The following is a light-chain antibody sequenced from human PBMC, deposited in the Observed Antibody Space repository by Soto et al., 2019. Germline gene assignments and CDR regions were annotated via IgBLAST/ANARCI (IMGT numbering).Light chain of an antibody. CDR1: QSISSW. Sequence: DIQMTQSPSTLSASVGDRVTITCRASQSISSWLAWYQQKPGKAHKLLIYDASSLESGVPSRFSGSGSGTEFTLTISSLQPDDFGTYYCQQYNSYSTFGQGTNVEIK. V-gene: IGKV1-5*01. J-gene: IGKJ1*01. CDR2: DAS. CDR3: QQYNSYST.